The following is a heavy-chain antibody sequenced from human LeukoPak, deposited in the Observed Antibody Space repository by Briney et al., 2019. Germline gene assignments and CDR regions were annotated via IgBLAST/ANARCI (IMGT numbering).Heavy chain of an antibody. CDR1: GFTFSSYA. D-gene: IGHD6-13*01. CDR2: ISGSGGST. J-gene: IGHJ4*02. CDR3: AKDLGYSSSWTPLFDW. V-gene: IGHV3-23*01. Sequence: PGGSLRLSCAASGFTFSSYAMSWVRQAPGKGLEWVSAISGSGGSTYYADSVKGRFTISRDNSKNTLYLQMNSLRAEDTAVYYCAKDLGYSSSWTPLFDWWGQGTLVTVSS.